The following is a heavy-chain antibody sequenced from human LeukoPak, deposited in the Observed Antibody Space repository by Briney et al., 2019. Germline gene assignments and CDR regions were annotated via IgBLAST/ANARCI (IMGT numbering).Heavy chain of an antibody. V-gene: IGHV3-53*01. CDR1: GFTVSSNS. D-gene: IGHD1-26*01. CDR3: ARGGSYASFGFDY. Sequence: GGSLRLSCAASGFTVSSNSMSWVRQAPGEGLEWVSLIYSGGSTYYADSVKGRFTISRDNSKNTLYLQMNSLRAEDTAVYYCARGGSYASFGFDYWGQGTLVTVSS. J-gene: IGHJ4*02. CDR2: IYSGGST.